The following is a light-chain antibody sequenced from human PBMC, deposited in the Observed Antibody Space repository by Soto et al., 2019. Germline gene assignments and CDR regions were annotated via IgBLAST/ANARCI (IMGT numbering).Light chain of an antibody. Sequence: EIVMTQSPATLSVSPGERATLSCRASQSVSGNLAWYQQKPGQTPRLLIYGASTRATGIPARFSGSGSGTMFTLTISSLQRADFRVHSSPPHNTWPPTLGQGTKVEIK. CDR2: GAS. V-gene: IGKV3-15*01. CDR3: PPHNTWPPT. J-gene: IGKJ1*01. CDR1: QSVSGN.